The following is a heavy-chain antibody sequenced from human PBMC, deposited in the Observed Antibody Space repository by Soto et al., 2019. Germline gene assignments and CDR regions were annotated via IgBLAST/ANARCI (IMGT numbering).Heavy chain of an antibody. Sequence: QVQLQESGPGLVKPSETLSLTCTVSGGSITRGGYYWSWIRQHPGKGLEWIVYIYNSGTTYYNPSPKSRVTISVDTSKNQFSLKLTSGTAADTAVYYCARDQAPWGQGTLVTVSS. CDR3: ARDQAP. CDR1: GGSITRGGYY. CDR2: IYNSGTT. V-gene: IGHV4-31*03. J-gene: IGHJ5*02.